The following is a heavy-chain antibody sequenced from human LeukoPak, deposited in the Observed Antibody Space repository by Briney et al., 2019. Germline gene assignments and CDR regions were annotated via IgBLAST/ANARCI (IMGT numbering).Heavy chain of an antibody. V-gene: IGHV4-59*01. Sequence: PSETLSLTCTVSGGSMSSYYWSWIRQPPGKGLEWMGYIYYSGTTKYNPSLKSRLTMSVDTSENQFSLRLSSVTAADTAVYYRARGSIFGVSINWFDPWGQGTLVTVSS. CDR2: IYYSGTT. CDR3: ARGSIFGVSINWFDP. CDR1: GGSMSSYY. D-gene: IGHD3-3*01. J-gene: IGHJ5*02.